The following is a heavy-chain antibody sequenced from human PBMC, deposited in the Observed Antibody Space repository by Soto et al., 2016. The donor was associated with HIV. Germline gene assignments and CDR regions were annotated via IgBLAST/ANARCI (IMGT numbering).Heavy chain of an antibody. CDR3: AATVKLATPAHFDR. Sequence: QVQLQESGPGLVRPSETLSLTCTVSAGSFTSYYWSWIRQSPGRGLEWIGSKYFNGTTNYNLSLKSRVTISLQTSKNQFSLELTVATAADTAVYFCAATVKLATPAHFDRWGQGTLVTVSS. CDR2: KYFNGTT. CDR1: AGSFTSYY. V-gene: IGHV4-59*03. D-gene: IGHD2-15*01. J-gene: IGHJ4*02.